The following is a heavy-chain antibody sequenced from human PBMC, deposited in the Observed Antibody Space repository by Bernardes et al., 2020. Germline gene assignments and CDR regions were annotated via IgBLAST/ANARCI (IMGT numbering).Heavy chain of an antibody. CDR1: GFTFDDSA. D-gene: IGHD6-19*01. CDR2: ISWNSGRI. V-gene: IGHV3-9*01. Sequence: SLLLSCAASGFTFDDSAMHWVRQAPGTGLEWVSGISWNSGRIGYADSVKGRFTISRDSAKSSLYLQMSSLRAEDTALYYCARDISPLYSSGWYSFDNWDQGTLVTVSS. CDR3: ARDISPLYSSGWYSFDN. J-gene: IGHJ4*02.